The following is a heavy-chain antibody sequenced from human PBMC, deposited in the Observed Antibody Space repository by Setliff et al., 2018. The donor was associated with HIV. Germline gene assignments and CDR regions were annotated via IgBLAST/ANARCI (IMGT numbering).Heavy chain of an antibody. D-gene: IGHD1-26*01. J-gene: IGHJ4*02. CDR1: GFTFSNYA. V-gene: IGHV3-23*03. CDR2: ISSGDTTT. Sequence: TGGSLRLSCAASGFTFSNYAMSWVSQAPGQGLEWVSVISSGDTTTYYADSVKGRFTISRDYSKNTLYLQMNSLRAEDTAVYYCAKWSGGGTIVGPYFDNWGQGTLVTVSS. CDR3: AKWSGGGTIVGPYFDN.